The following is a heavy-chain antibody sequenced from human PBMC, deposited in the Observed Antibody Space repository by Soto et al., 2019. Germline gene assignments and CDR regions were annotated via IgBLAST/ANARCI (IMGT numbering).Heavy chain of an antibody. CDR3: ARDTTDLLREFEY. V-gene: IGHV6-1*01. CDR1: WDSFSNNVAT. D-gene: IGHD3-22*01. Sequence: SHPLXLTWAISWDSFSNNVATFNCIMQSPSRGLEWLGRAYYRSSWIYDYEMSVKSRTSINPETSKNQVSLKLNSVTNADTAVYYCARDTTDLLREFEYWGRGTLV. CDR2: AYYRSSWIY. J-gene: IGHJ4*02.